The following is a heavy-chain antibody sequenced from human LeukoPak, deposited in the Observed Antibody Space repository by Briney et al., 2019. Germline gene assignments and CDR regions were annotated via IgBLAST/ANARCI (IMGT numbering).Heavy chain of an antibody. J-gene: IGHJ3*02. CDR1: GFTFSSYG. CDR2: ISYDGSNK. CDR3: AKDRIQRTHDAFDI. V-gene: IGHV3-30*18. D-gene: IGHD3-3*02. Sequence: PGGSLRLSCAASGFTFSSYGMHWVRQAPGKGLEWVAVISYDGSNKYYADSVKGRFTISRDNSKNTLYLQMNSLRAEDTAVYYCAKDRIQRTHDAFDIWGQGTIVTVSS.